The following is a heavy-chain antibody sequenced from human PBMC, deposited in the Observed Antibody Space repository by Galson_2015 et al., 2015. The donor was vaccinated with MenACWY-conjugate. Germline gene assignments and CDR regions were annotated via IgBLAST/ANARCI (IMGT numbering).Heavy chain of an antibody. Sequence: SLRLSCAASGFTFNTFWMSWVRQAPGKGLEWVANIKPDGSDKYYVDSVKGRFTISRDNAKNSLYLQMNSLRVEDTAMYYCARGHLKLVPWGQGTLVTVSS. CDR3: ARGHLKLVP. J-gene: IGHJ5*02. CDR2: IKPDGSDK. CDR1: GFTFNTFW. V-gene: IGHV3-7*01.